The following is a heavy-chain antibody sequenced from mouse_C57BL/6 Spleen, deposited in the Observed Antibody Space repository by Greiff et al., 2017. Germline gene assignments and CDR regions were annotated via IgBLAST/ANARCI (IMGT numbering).Heavy chain of an antibody. Sequence: VHVKQSGAELVRPGSSVKMSCKTSGYTFTSYGINWVKQRPGQGLEWIGYIYIGNGYTEYNEKFKGKATLTSDTSSSTAYMQLSSLTSSDSSIYFCSRSYYYGSNRYFDVWGTGTPVTVSS. J-gene: IGHJ1*03. D-gene: IGHD1-1*01. V-gene: IGHV1-58*01. CDR1: GYTFTSYG. CDR3: SRSYYYGSNRYFDV. CDR2: IYIGNGYT.